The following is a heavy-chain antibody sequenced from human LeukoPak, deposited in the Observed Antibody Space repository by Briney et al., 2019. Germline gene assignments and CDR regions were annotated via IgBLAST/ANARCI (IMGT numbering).Heavy chain of an antibody. J-gene: IGHJ6*03. D-gene: IGHD6-6*01. CDR3: ARDLAYSSSSGYYYYYMDV. CDR2: IYYSGSI. CDR1: GGSISSSSYY. V-gene: IGHV4-39*02. Sequence: PSETLSLTCTVSGGSISSSSYYWGWIRQPPGKGLGWISSIYYSGSIYYNPSLKSRVTISIDTSKNQFSLNLSSVIAADTAVYFCARDLAYSSSSGYYYYYMDVWGKGTTVTVSS.